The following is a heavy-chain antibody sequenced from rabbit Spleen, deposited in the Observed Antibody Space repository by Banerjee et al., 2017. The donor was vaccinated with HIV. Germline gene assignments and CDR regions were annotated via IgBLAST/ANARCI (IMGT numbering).Heavy chain of an antibody. Sequence: QSLEESGGDLVKPEGSLTLTCTASGFSFSSSYHMCWVRQAPGKGLEWIACIYSAIDGVTHYATWAKGRFTISKTSSTTVTLQMTSLTAADTATYFCARGSATMTLVITGYYLSLWGQGTLVTVS. V-gene: IGHV1S40*01. J-gene: IGHJ3*01. CDR1: GFSFSSSYH. CDR3: ARGSATMTLVITGYYLSL. CDR2: IYSAIDGVT. D-gene: IGHD2-1*01.